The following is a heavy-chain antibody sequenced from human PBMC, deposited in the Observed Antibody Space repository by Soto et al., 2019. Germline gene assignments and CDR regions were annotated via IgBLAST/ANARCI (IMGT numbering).Heavy chain of an antibody. V-gene: IGHV4-59*01. CDR2: IYYSGTT. CDR3: VRDPHSSGRFDF. J-gene: IGHJ4*02. Sequence: SKTLSLTCIVSGGSISSYYWSWIRQPPGMALEWIGHIYYSGTTKYNPSLRSRVTMSVDTSNNQFSLKLTSVTAADTAVYYCVRDPHSSGRFDFWGQGTLVTVSS. CDR1: GGSISSYY. D-gene: IGHD3-22*01.